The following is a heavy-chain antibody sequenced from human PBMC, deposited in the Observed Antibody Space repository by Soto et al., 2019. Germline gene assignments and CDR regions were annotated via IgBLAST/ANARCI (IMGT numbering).Heavy chain of an antibody. CDR3: ERRNDVSVPYYGDNAFDL. CDR1: GFRISYKY. J-gene: IGHJ3*01. CDR2: LYSDGGS. V-gene: IGHV3-53*01. Sequence: GGSLRLSCEASGFRISYKYMNLVRRSPGKALGWVSVLYSDGGSNYAASVKGRFTVYRDISKNLLFLQMDSVTAGDTARYYCERRNDVSVPYYGDNAFDLWCRGTVVTVSS. D-gene: IGHD4-17*01.